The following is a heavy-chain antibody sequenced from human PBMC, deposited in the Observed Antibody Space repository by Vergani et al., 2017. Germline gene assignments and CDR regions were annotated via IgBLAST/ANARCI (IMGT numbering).Heavy chain of an antibody. CDR3: ARVIVGCSTTNCFADH. CDR2: IDSNSVDT. D-gene: IGHD2-2*01. V-gene: IGHV1-2*06. J-gene: IGHJ4*02. CDR1: GFTFTSYH. Sequence: QVQLVQSGAEVKKPGASVRVSCKASGFTFTSYHIHWVRQAPGQGLDWLGRIDSNSVDTRYSQIFQDRVTITRDTSINTAYMEMTRLRPDDTAIYYCARVIVGCSTTNCFADHWGQGTLVTVSS.